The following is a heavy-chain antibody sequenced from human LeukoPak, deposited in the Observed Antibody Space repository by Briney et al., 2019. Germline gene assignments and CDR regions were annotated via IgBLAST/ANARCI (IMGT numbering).Heavy chain of an antibody. J-gene: IGHJ4*02. CDR2: ISGGGGRT. CDR3: AKFRGSEKTVIDC. Sequence: GGSQRLSCAASGFTFSSYSMNWVRQAPGKGLEWVSTISGGGGRTWYADSVKGRFTISRDNSKNTVDVQLNSLRAEDTAVYYCAKFRGSEKTVIDCWGQGTLVTVSS. D-gene: IGHD3-16*01. V-gene: IGHV3-23*01. CDR1: GFTFSSYS.